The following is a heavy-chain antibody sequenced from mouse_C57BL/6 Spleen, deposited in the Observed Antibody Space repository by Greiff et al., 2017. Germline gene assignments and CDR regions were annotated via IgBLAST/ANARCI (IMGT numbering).Heavy chain of an antibody. CDR2: INPNSGST. Sequence: VQLQQPGAELVKPGASVKLSCKASGYTFTSYWMHWVKQRPGQGLEWIGMINPNSGSTNYNAKFNSKATLTVDKSSSTAYMQLSSLTSEDSAVLNYARDGPYFDYWGQGTTRTVSS. CDR1: GYTFTSYW. V-gene: IGHV1-64*01. D-gene: IGHD2-3*01. CDR3: ARDGPYFDY. J-gene: IGHJ2*01.